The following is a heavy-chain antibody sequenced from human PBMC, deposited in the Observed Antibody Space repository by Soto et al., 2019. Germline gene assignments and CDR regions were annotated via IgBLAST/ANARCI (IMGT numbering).Heavy chain of an antibody. CDR3: ARRYLKTSTYYYYYGMDV. D-gene: IGHD3-10*01. Sequence: PGESLKISCKGSGYSFTSYWISWVRQMPGKGLEWMGRIDPSDSYTNYSPSFQGHVTISADKSISTAYLQWSSLKASDTAMYYCARRYLKTSTYYYYYGMDVWGQGTTVTVS. V-gene: IGHV5-10-1*01. J-gene: IGHJ6*02. CDR1: GYSFTSYW. CDR2: IDPSDSYT.